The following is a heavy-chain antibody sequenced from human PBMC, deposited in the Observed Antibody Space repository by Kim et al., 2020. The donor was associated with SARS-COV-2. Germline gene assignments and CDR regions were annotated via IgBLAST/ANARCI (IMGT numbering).Heavy chain of an antibody. CDR1: GGTFSSYA. CDR2: IIPIFGTA. V-gene: IGHV1-69*13. J-gene: IGHJ4*02. D-gene: IGHD5-12*01. Sequence: SVKVSCKASGGTFSSYAISWVRQAPGQGLEWMGGIIPIFGTANYAQKFQGRVTITADESTSTAYMELSSLRSEDTAVYYCARGNVEDEYSGYALDYWGQGTLVTVSS. CDR3: ARGNVEDEYSGYALDY.